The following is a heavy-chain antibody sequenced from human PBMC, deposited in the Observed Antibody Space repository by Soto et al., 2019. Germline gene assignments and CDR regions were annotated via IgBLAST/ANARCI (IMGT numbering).Heavy chain of an antibody. CDR3: ARDLYDSGSYYPLDY. CDR2: IWYDGGNK. V-gene: IGHV3-33*08. J-gene: IGHJ4*02. CDR1: GFTFSSYW. D-gene: IGHD3-10*01. Sequence: GGSLRLSCAASGFTFSSYWMSWVRQAPGKGLEWVAVIWYDGGNKYYADSVKGRFTISRDNSKNTLYLQMNSLRAEDTAVYYCARDLYDSGSYYPLDYWGQGTLVTVSS.